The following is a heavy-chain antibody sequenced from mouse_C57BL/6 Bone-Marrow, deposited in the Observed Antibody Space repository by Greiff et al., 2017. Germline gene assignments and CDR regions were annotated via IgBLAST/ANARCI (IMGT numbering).Heavy chain of an antibody. J-gene: IGHJ1*03. CDR2: ISYDGSN. CDR1: GYSITSGYY. Sequence: EVQRVESGPGLVKPSQSLSLTCSVTGYSITSGYYWNWIRQFPGNKLEWMGYISYDGSNNYNPSLKNRISITRDTSKNQFFLKLNSVTTEDTATYYCARALITTVVADWYFDVWGTGTTVTVSS. V-gene: IGHV3-6*01. D-gene: IGHD1-1*01. CDR3: ARALITTVVADWYFDV.